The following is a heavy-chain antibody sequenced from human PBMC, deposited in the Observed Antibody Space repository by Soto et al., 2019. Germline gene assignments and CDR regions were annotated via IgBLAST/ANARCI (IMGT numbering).Heavy chain of an antibody. D-gene: IGHD3-3*01. CDR3: GKATNFGVGPDYYYYYGMDV. V-gene: IGHV3-23*01. CDR2: VSGSGETT. Sequence: PGGSLRLSCAASGFTFSSYAMSWVRQAPGKGLEWVSTVSGSGETTYYTDSVKGRFTISGDNSKSTLYLQMTSLGGEDTAVYYCGKATNFGVGPDYYYYYGMDVWGQGTTVTVSS. J-gene: IGHJ6*02. CDR1: GFTFSSYA.